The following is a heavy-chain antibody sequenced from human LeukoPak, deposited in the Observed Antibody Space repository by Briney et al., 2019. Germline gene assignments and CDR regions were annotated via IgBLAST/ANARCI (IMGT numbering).Heavy chain of an antibody. CDR2: INPKSGVT. CDR1: GYTFTGYY. D-gene: IGHD5-18*01. J-gene: IGHJ4*02. CDR3: AILHDTAMVKSWYSYGYARFDY. Sequence: RASVKVSCKASGYTFTGYYMHWVRQTPGQGLEWMGWINPKSGVTNYAQKFQGRVTMTRDTSISTAYVEMSRLRSDDTAVYYCAILHDTAMVKSWYSYGYARFDYWGQGTLVTVSS. V-gene: IGHV1-2*02.